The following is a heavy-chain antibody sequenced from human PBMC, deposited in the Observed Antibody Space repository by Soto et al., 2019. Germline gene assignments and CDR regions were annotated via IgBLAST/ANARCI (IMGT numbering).Heavy chain of an antibody. CDR1: GFTFSSYS. Sequence: GGSLRRSCAASGFTFSSYSMNWVRQAPGRGLEWVSIISGNGGSTYYAASVKGRFTISRDNTKNTLYLQMDSLTAEDTAVYYCAKGSEFSNSYTLDFDFWGQGALVTVSS. J-gene: IGHJ4*02. CDR3: AKGSEFSNSYTLDFDF. V-gene: IGHV3-23*01. CDR2: ISGNGGST. D-gene: IGHD6-6*01.